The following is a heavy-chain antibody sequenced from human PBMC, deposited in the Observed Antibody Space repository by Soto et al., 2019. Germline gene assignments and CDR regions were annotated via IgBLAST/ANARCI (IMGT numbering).Heavy chain of an antibody. CDR3: AKDLPVGMLTGDGMDV. V-gene: IGHV3-23*01. J-gene: IGHJ6*02. CDR1: GFTFGSYA. CDR2: ISGSAGST. Sequence: PGGSLRLSCAASGFTFGSYAMSWVRQAPWKGLEWVSTISGSAGSTYYADSVKGRFTISRDNSKNTLYLQMNSLRAEDTAVYYCAKDLPVGMLTGDGMDVWGQGTTVTVS. D-gene: IGHD1-26*01.